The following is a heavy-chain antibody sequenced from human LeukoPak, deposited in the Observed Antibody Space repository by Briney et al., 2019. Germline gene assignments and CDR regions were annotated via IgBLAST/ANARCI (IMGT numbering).Heavy chain of an antibody. V-gene: IGHV4-39*07. CDR2: IYYSGST. J-gene: IGHJ3*02. Sequence: SEILSLTCTVSGGSISSSSYYWGWIRQPPGKGLEWIGSIYYSGSTYYNPSLKSRVTISVDTSKNQFSLKLSSVTAADTAVYYCAGRNAAFDIWGQGTMVTVSS. CDR1: GGSISSSSYY. CDR3: AGRNAAFDI.